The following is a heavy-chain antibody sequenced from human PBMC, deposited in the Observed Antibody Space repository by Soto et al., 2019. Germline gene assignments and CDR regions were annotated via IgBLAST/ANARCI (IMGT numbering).Heavy chain of an antibody. D-gene: IGHD2-15*01. CDR2: IYHSGST. J-gene: IGHJ5*02. CDR3: ARGRWRGVVVAATQHNWFDP. Sequence: SETLSLTSAVSGGSISGGASSWSWIRQPPGKGLEWIGYIYHSGSTYYNPSLKSRVTISVDRSKNQFSLKLSSVTAADTAVYYCARGRWRGVVVAATQHNWFDPWGQGALVTVSS. V-gene: IGHV4-30-2*01. CDR1: GGSISGGASS.